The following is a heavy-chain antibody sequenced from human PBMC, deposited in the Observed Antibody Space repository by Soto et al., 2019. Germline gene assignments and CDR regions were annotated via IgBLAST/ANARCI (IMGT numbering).Heavy chain of an antibody. CDR2: VSPYNGKT. J-gene: IGHJ5*02. CDR3: ARRFGDPSSAAGFDL. D-gene: IGHD4-17*01. Sequence: QSQLVQSGVEVKKPGASVKVSCKASGYTFINYGIHWVRQAHGHGLEWMGWVSPYNGKTRYTKKLHGRITRAADTSMGIAYMELRSLTSDGTALYYCARRFGDPSSAAGFDLWGQGTLVTVSS. V-gene: IGHV1-18*01. CDR1: GYTFINYG.